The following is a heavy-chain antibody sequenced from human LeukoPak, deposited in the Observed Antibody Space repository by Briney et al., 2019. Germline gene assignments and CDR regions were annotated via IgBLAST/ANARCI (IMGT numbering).Heavy chain of an antibody. CDR2: ISYSGANS. CDR1: GFTFSGSA. J-gene: IGHJ4*02. D-gene: IGHD2-15*01. CDR3: TKRGVVLVDPKYIDS. V-gene: IGHV3-23*01. Sequence: GGSLRLSCAASGFTFSGSAMSWVRQAPGEGLEWVSLISYSGANSYYTDSVRGRFTISRDNSKNTLYLQMNSLGVEDTAVYYCTKRGVVLVDPKYIDSWGQGMLVTVSS.